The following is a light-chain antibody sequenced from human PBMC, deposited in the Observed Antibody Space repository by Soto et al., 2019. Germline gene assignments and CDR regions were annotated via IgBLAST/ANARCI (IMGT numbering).Light chain of an antibody. V-gene: IGLV1-44*01. CDR3: AAWDDSLNGVV. Sequence: QSVLTQPPSASGTPGQRVTIACSGSSSNIGSTTVKWYQQLPGTAPNLLIYNNNQRPSGVPARFSGSKSGTSASLAISGLQSEDEADYYCAAWDDSLNGVVFGGGTKLTVL. CDR1: SSNIGSTT. CDR2: NNN. J-gene: IGLJ3*02.